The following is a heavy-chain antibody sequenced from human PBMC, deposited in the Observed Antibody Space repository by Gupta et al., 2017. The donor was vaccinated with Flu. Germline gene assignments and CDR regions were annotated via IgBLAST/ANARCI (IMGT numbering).Heavy chain of an antibody. V-gene: IGHV3-7*01. CDR2: IKKDGSEK. CDR3: AREPGRAATDY. Sequence: DVQLVEPVGGLVQPGGSLRLSCAASGFAFGYYLMSWVRQAPGKGLEGVANIKKDGSEKNYVGSVKGRFTISRDNAKNSLYLQMNSLGAEDTAIYYCAREPGRAATDYWGQGVLVTVSS. CDR1: GFAFGYYL. D-gene: IGHD6-13*01. J-gene: IGHJ4*02.